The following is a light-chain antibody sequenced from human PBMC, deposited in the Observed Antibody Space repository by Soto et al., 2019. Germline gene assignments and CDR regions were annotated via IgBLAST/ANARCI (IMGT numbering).Light chain of an antibody. CDR3: QQYGSSPWT. J-gene: IGKJ1*01. CDR1: QSGSSSY. Sequence: EIVLTQSPGTLSLSPGERATLSCRASQSGSSSYLGWYQQKPGQAPRLLIYGASSRATGIPDRFSGSGSGTDFSLTISRLEPEDFAVYYCQQYGSSPWTFGQGTKVDIK. V-gene: IGKV3-20*01. CDR2: GAS.